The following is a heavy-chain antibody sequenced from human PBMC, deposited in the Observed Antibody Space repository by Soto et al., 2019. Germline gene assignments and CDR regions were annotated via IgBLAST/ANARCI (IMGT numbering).Heavy chain of an antibody. CDR3: AKVLDYYDSSELDY. CDR1: GFTFSTYA. CDR2: ISGSGGST. Sequence: EVQLLESGGGLVQPGGSLRLSCAASGFTFSTYAMSWVRQAPGKGLEWVSAISGSGGSTYYADSVKGGFTISRDNSKNTLYLQMNSLRAEDTAVYYCAKVLDYYDSSELDYWGQGTLVTVSS. D-gene: IGHD3-22*01. J-gene: IGHJ4*02. V-gene: IGHV3-23*01.